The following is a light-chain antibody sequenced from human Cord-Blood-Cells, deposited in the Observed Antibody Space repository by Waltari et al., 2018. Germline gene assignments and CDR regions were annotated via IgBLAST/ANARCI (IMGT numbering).Light chain of an antibody. CDR3: QQYNNWPWT. J-gene: IGKJ1*01. Sequence: EIVMTQSPATLSVSPGERATLSCRASQSVSSNLAWYQQKPGQAPRLLIYGASTRATGIPARFSFSGSGTEFTLTISSRQSEDFAVYYCQQYNNWPWTFGQGTKVEIK. CDR1: QSVSSN. V-gene: IGKV3-15*01. CDR2: GAS.